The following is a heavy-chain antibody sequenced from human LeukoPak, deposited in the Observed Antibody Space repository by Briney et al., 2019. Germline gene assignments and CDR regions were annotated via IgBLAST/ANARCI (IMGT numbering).Heavy chain of an antibody. J-gene: IGHJ6*03. Sequence: SETLSLTCAVYGGSFSGYYWSWIRQPPGKGLEWIGEINHSGSTNYNPSLKSRVTISVDTSENQFSLKLSSVTAADTAVYYCARATKFYYYYYMDVWGKGTTVTVSS. CDR2: INHSGST. CDR3: ARATKFYYYYYMDV. V-gene: IGHV4-34*01. D-gene: IGHD2-2*01. CDR1: GGSFSGYY.